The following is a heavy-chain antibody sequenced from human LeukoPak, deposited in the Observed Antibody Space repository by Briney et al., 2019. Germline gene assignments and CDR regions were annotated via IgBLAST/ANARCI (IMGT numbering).Heavy chain of an antibody. D-gene: IGHD5-12*01. CDR1: GLTVSSNY. CDR2: IYSGGST. CDR3: ARDGSYSGYDYYYYYGMDV. J-gene: IGHJ6*02. V-gene: IGHV3-53*01. Sequence: GGSLRLSCAASGLTVSSNYMSWVRQAPGKGLEWVSVIYSGGSTYYADSVKGRFTISRDNSKNTLYLQMNSLRAEDTAVYYCARDGSYSGYDYYYYYGMDVWGQGTTVTVSS.